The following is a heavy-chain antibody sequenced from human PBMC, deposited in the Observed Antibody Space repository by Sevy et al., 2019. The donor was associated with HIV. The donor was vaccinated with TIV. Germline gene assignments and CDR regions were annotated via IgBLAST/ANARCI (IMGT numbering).Heavy chain of an antibody. D-gene: IGHD3-3*01. J-gene: IGHJ6*02. V-gene: IGHV3-48*03. CDR2: ISSSGSTI. CDR3: AREKYDDFWSGYNSDYHGMDV. Sequence: GGSLRLSCAASGFTFSSYEMNWVRQAPGKGLEWVSYISSSGSTIYYADSVKGRFTISRDNAKNSLYLQMNSLRAEDTAVYYCAREKYDDFWSGYNSDYHGMDVWGQGTTVTVSS. CDR1: GFTFSSYE.